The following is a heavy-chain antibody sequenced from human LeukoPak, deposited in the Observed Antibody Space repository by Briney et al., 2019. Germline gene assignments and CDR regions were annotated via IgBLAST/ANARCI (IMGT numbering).Heavy chain of an antibody. V-gene: IGHV3-11*01. CDR3: ARDSRYYFDY. D-gene: IGHD3-16*01. CDR1: GFTCSDYY. J-gene: IGHJ4*02. CDR2: ISSSGSTI. Sequence: GGSLRLSCAASGFTCSDYYMSWIRQAPGKGLEWVSYISSSGSTIYYADSVKGRFTISRDNAKNSLDLQMNSLRTEDTAVYYCARDSRYYFDYWGQGTLVTVSS.